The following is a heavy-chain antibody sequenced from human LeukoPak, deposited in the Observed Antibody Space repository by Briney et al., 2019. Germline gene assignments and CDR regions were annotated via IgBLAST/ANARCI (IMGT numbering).Heavy chain of an antibody. D-gene: IGHD6-19*01. CDR2: IIPILGIA. J-gene: IGHJ4*02. CDR3: ARDGSYRLREWLVPYY. V-gene: IGHV1-69*04. Sequence: ASVKVSCKASGGTLSSYAISWVRQAPGQGLEWMGRIIPILGIANYAQKFQGRVTITADKSTSTAYMELSSLRSEDTAVYYCARDGSYRLREWLVPYYWGQGTLVTVSS. CDR1: GGTLSSYA.